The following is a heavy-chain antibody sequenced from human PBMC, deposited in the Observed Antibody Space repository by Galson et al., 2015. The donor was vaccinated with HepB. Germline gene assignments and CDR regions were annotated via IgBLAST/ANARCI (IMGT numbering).Heavy chain of an antibody. CDR1: GGTFSSYA. J-gene: IGHJ4*02. D-gene: IGHD6-13*01. V-gene: IGHV1-69*04. CDR3: ASSWGQLVQVSAPTPGRS. Sequence: SVKVSCKASGGTFSSYAISWVRQAPGQGLEWMGRIIPIPGIANYAQKFQGRVTITADKSTSTAYMELSSLRSEDTAVYYCASSWGQLVQVSAPTPGRSWGQGTLVTVYS. CDR2: IIPIPGIA.